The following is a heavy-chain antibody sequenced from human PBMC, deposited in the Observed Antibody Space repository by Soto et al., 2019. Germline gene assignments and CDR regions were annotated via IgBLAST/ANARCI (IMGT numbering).Heavy chain of an antibody. CDR1: GDSITAYY. Sequence: QVQLQESGPGLLKPSETLSLTCTVSGDSITAYYWSWIRQTPGKGLEWIGYIYHAGNTNYNPSLGSRVTMSEDTSRNRFSLRLKSLSAADTAIYDCASLNYYFHYWGQGTQVTVSS. CDR2: IYHAGNT. CDR3: ASLNYYFHY. V-gene: IGHV4-59*04. J-gene: IGHJ4*02.